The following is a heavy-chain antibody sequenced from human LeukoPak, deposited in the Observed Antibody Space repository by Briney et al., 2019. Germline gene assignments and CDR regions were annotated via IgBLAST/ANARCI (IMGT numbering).Heavy chain of an antibody. V-gene: IGHV3-23*01. Sequence: QPGGSLRLSCAASGFTFSSYAMSWVRQAPGKGLEWVSGISGSGGNTYYADSVKGGFTFSRDNSKNTLYLQMNSLRAEDTAVYYCAKHAGNLKSFDIWGQGTMVTVSS. CDR2: ISGSGGNT. CDR3: AKHAGNLKSFDI. CDR1: GFTFSSYA. D-gene: IGHD4-23*01. J-gene: IGHJ3*02.